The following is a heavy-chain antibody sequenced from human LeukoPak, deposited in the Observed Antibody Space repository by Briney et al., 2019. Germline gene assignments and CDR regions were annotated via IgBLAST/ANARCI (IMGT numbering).Heavy chain of an antibody. D-gene: IGHD2-15*01. CDR2: ISGSGGST. CDR3: AKDPLVVVAATGWFDP. V-gene: IGHV3-23*01. Sequence: GGSLRLSCAASGFTFSSYAMSWVRQAPGKGLEWVSAISGSGGSTYYADSVKGQFTISRDNSKNTLYLQMNSLRAEDTAVYYCAKDPLVVVAATGWFDPWGQGTLVTVSS. CDR1: GFTFSSYA. J-gene: IGHJ5*02.